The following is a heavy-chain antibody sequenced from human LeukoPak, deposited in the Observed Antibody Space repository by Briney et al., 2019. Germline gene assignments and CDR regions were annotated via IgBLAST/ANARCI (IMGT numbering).Heavy chain of an antibody. CDR2: IYYSGST. V-gene: IGHV4-39*01. J-gene: IGHJ3*02. CDR1: GGSISSSSYY. D-gene: IGHD3-22*01. Sequence: SETLSLTCTVSGGSISSSSYYWGWIRQPPGKGLEWIGSIYYSGSTYYNPSLKSRVTISVDTSKNQFSLKLSSVTAADTAVYYCARRRYYDSSGYITDAFDIWGQGTMVTVSS. CDR3: ARRRYYDSSGYITDAFDI.